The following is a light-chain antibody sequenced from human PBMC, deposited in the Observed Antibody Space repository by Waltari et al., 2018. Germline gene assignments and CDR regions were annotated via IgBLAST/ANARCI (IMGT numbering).Light chain of an antibody. J-gene: IGLJ3*02. Sequence: QSALTQPASVSGSPGQSITLSCTGTTTDVGAYNFVSWYQQHPGEVPKLLIYEVNNRPSGVSDRFSGSRSGNTASLTISGLLAEDEADYYCCSHSSSGTLVLFGGGTKVTVL. CDR1: TTDVGAYNF. V-gene: IGLV2-14*01. CDR3: CSHSSSGTLVL. CDR2: EVN.